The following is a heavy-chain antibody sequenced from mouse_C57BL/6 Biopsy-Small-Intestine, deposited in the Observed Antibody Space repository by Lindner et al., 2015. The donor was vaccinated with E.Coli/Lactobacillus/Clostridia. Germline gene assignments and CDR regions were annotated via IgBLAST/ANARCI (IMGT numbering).Heavy chain of an antibody. CDR2: IIPIIDI. D-gene: IGHD1-1*02. J-gene: IGHJ4*01. CDR3: ARGLYYYDTSGYYPPLDY. V-gene: IGHV1S126*01. CDR1: RGTFSTYT. Sequence: SVKVSCKASRGTFSTYTFSWVRQAPGQGLEWMGGIIPIIDIINYAQKFQDRVTITADKSAETAYMEVSSLTSEDTAVYYCARGLYYYDTSGYYPPLDYWGQGTLVTVSS.